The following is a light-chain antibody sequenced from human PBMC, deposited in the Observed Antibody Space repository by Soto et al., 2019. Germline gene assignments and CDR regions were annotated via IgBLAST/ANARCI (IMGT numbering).Light chain of an antibody. J-gene: IGKJ2*01. CDR3: QQSYSTPRT. V-gene: IGKV1-39*01. Sequence: DIQMTQSPSSLSASVGDRVTLTCRPSQSISNYLNWYQQKPGKAPKLLIYAASSLQSGVPSRFSGSGSGTDFTLTISRLQPEDFATYYCQQSYSTPRTFGQGTKLEIK. CDR2: AAS. CDR1: QSISNY.